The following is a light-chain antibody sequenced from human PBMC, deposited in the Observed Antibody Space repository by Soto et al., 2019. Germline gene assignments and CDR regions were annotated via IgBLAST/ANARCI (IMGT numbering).Light chain of an antibody. CDR3: QQRSSWPAT. Sequence: EIVLTQSPGTLSLSPGERATLSCRASQSVSSYLAWYQQKPGQAPRLLIYDASTRATGISARFSGSGSVTDSTLTISSLEPEDFAVYYCQQRSSWPATFGQGTRVEVK. CDR1: QSVSSY. J-gene: IGKJ1*01. V-gene: IGKV3-11*01. CDR2: DAS.